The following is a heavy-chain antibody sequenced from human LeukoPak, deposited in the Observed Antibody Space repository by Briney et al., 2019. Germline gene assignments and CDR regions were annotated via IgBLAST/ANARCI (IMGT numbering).Heavy chain of an antibody. V-gene: IGHV3-48*01. CDR3: AKEGTAQISTWYDN. CDR2: ISSSSSSTI. D-gene: IGHD2-2*01. CDR1: GFTFSSYS. J-gene: IGHJ4*02. Sequence: GGSLRLSCAASGFTFSSYSMNWVRQAPGKGLEWVSYISSSSSSTIYYADSVKGRFTISRDNSRNTLFLQMNSLGPDDTAVYYCAKEGTAQISTWYDNWGQGTLVTVSS.